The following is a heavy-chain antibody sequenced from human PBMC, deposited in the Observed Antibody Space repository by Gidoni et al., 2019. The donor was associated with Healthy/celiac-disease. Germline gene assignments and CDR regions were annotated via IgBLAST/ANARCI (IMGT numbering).Heavy chain of an antibody. CDR1: GGSISSSSYY. Sequence: QLQLQASAPGLVKPSETLSLTRTVSGGSISSSSYYWGGIRQPPGKGLEWIGSIYYSGSTYYNPSLKSRVTMSVDTSKNQFSLKLSSVTAADTAVYYCARVVAGRDYWGQGTLVTVSS. D-gene: IGHD5-12*01. CDR3: ARVVAGRDY. J-gene: IGHJ4*02. V-gene: IGHV4-39*01. CDR2: IYYSGST.